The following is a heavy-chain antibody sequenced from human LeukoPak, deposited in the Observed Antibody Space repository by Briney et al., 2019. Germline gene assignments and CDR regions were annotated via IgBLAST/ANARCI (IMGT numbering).Heavy chain of an antibody. J-gene: IGHJ4*02. V-gene: IGHV7-4-1*01. CDR1: GYTLSEYA. Sequence: ASVKVSCKASGYTLSEYAVTWVRQAPGQGLEWMGWINTDARIPTSAQDFTGRFVFSLDTSVSTAFLQIYSLKADDTAVYYCARGRRYCSSTTCYGMYYSDYWGQGTLVTVSS. CDR2: INTDARIP. CDR3: ARGRRYCSSTTCYGMYYSDY. D-gene: IGHD2-2*01.